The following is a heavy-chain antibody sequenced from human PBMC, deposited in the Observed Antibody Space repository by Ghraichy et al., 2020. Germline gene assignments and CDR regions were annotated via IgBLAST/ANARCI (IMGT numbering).Heavy chain of an antibody. D-gene: IGHD6-25*01. CDR1: GYSFTSYW. J-gene: IGHJ4*02. Sequence: GESLNISCKGSGYSFTSYWIGWVRQMPGKGLEWMGIIYSGDSDTRYSPSFQGQVTISADKSISTAYLQWSSLKASDTAMYYCARHSGASAAGLDYWGQGTLVTGSS. V-gene: IGHV5-51*01. CDR2: IYSGDSDT. CDR3: ARHSGASAAGLDY.